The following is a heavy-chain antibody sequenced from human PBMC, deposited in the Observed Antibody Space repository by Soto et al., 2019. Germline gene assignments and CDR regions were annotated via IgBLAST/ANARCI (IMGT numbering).Heavy chain of an antibody. CDR2: INHSGSA. J-gene: IGHJ4*02. CDR3: ARVSDY. CDR1: GGSFIDYS. V-gene: IGHV4-34*01. Sequence: QVLLQQWGAGRLKPSETLSLTCAVYGGSFIDYSWGWIRQSPGTGLEWIGEINHSGSANYSPSLKSRVTISVDTSKNQFSLKLYSVTAAAAAVYYCARVSDYWSQGTLVTVSS.